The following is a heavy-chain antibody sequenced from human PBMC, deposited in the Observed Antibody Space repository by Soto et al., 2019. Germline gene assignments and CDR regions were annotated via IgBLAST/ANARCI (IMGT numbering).Heavy chain of an antibody. CDR2: ISASGGST. Sequence: GGSLRLSCAASGFTFNRYAMGWVRQAPGKGLQWVAGISASGGSTYYGPSVKGRFTISRDSSKNTLHLQIDSLRGEDTAIYYCAKATTYSYDTDAFDFWGHGTMVTVSS. CDR1: GFTFNRYA. CDR3: AKATTYSYDTDAFDF. D-gene: IGHD3-22*01. J-gene: IGHJ3*01. V-gene: IGHV3-23*01.